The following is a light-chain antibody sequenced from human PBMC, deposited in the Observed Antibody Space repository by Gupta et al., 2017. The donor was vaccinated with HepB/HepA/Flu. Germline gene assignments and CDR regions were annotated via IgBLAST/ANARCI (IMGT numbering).Light chain of an antibody. CDR2: AAS. V-gene: IGKV1-12*01. Sequence: DIQMTQSPSSVSASVGDRVTITCRASQDISSWLAWYQQKPGKAPNLLIYAASNLQSGVPSRFSGSGSGTDLTLTISSLQPEDFATYYCQQANSFPVTFGGGTEVEIK. J-gene: IGKJ4*01. CDR3: QQANSFPVT. CDR1: QDISSW.